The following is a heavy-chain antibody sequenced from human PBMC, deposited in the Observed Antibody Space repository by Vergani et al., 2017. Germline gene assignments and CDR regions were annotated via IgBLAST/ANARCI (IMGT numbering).Heavy chain of an antibody. D-gene: IGHD1-26*01. CDR1: GGSISSYY. CDR3: ASGSNGPVDY. CDR2: IYYSGST. V-gene: IGHV4-59*01. J-gene: IGHJ4*02. Sequence: QVQLQESGPGLVKPSETLSPTCTVPGGSISSYYWSWIRQPPGKGLEWIGYIYYSGSTNYNPSLKSRVTISVDTSKNQFSLKLSSVTAADAAVYYCASGSNGPVDYWGQGTLVTVSS.